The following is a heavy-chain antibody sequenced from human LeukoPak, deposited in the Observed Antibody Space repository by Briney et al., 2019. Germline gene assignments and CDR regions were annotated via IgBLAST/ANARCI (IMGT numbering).Heavy chain of an antibody. CDR2: IYHSGST. V-gene: IGHV4-30-2*01. CDR3: ARGVGVPAAIMGAFDI. Sequence: SETLSRTCAVSGGSISSGGYSWSWIRQPPGKGLEWIGYIYHSGSTYYNPSLKSRVTISVDRSKNQFSLKLSSVTAADMAVYYCARGVGVPAAIMGAFDIWGQGTMVTVSS. D-gene: IGHD2-2*01. J-gene: IGHJ3*02. CDR1: GGSISSGGYS.